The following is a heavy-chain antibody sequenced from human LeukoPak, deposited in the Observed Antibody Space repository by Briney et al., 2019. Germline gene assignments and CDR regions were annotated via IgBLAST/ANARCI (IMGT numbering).Heavy chain of an antibody. Sequence: GRSLRLSCAASGFTFDDYAMHWVRQAPGKGLEWVSGISWNSGSIGYADSVKGRFTISRDNAKNSLYLQMNSLKDEDTALYYCAKGLGYSYGLGDDYWGQGTLVTVSS. CDR3: AKGLGYSYGLGDDY. CDR1: GFTFDDYA. J-gene: IGHJ4*02. V-gene: IGHV3-9*01. D-gene: IGHD5-18*01. CDR2: ISWNSGSI.